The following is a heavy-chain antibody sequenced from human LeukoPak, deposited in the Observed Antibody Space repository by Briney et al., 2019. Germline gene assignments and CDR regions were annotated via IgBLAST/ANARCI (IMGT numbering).Heavy chain of an antibody. D-gene: IGHD3-22*01. Sequence: SETPSLTCIVSGGSISSGAYYWSWIRQLPGKGLEWIGYIHYSGSTYYNPSLKSRVSISVDTSKNQLSLKLSSVTAADTALYFCARDSGYDSSGFYYGGFDPWGQGTLVAVSS. CDR3: ARDSGYDSSGFYYGGFDP. V-gene: IGHV4-31*03. CDR2: IHYSGST. CDR1: GGSISSGAYY. J-gene: IGHJ5*02.